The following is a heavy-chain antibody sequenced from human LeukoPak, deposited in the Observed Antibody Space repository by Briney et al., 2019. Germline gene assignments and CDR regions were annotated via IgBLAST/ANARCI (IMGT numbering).Heavy chain of an antibody. D-gene: IGHD1-26*01. J-gene: IGHJ4*02. CDR1: GGSISSSXXX. CDR3: AREIWDRYLDY. V-gene: IGHV4-39*07. CDR2: IYYSGST. Sequence: SETLSLTCTVSGGSISSSXXXXXXIRQPPXXXXEWIGSIYYSGSTYYNPSLKNRVTISPDRSKNQFSLKLTSVTAADTAVYYCAREIWDRYLDYWGQGILVTVSS.